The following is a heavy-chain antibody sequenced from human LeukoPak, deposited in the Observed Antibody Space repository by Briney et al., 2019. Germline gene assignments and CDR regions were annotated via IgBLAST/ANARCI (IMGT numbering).Heavy chain of an antibody. CDR1: GYSISSGYY. CDR3: ASNTGTVFDY. D-gene: IGHD7-27*01. J-gene: IGHJ4*02. CDR2: IYHSGST. Sequence: SETLSLTCTVSGYSISSGYYWGWIRQPPGKGLEWIGSIYHSGSTEYNPSLRSRVTISLEMSKHQFSLNLTSVTAADTAVYYCASNTGTVFDYWGQGALVTVSS. V-gene: IGHV4-38-2*02.